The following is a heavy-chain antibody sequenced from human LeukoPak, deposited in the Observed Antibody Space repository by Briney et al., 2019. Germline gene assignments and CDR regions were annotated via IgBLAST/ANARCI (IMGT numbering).Heavy chain of an antibody. V-gene: IGHV4-38-2*02. J-gene: IGHJ4*02. Sequence: PSETLSLTCTVSGYSISSGYYWGWIRQPPGKGLEWIGSIYHSGSTYYNPSLKSRVTISVDTSKNQFSLKLSSVTAADTAVYYCARVRPKSIAARRSFDYWGQGTLVTVSS. CDR3: ARVRPKSIAARRSFDY. CDR1: GYSISSGYY. CDR2: IYHSGST. D-gene: IGHD6-6*01.